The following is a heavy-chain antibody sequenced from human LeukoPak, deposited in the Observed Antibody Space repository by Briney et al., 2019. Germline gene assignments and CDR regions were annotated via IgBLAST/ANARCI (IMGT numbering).Heavy chain of an antibody. CDR2: ISSSSSYI. V-gene: IGHV3-21*01. CDR1: GFTFSSYS. CDR3: ARAEGAYDSSGYYLNYYYYGMDV. D-gene: IGHD3-22*01. J-gene: IGHJ6*02. Sequence: TGRSLRLSCAASGFTFSSYSMNWVRQAPGKGLEWVSSISSSSSYIYYADSVKGRFTISRDNAKYSLYLQMNSLRAEDTAVYYCARAEGAYDSSGYYLNYYYYGMDVWGQGTTVTVSS.